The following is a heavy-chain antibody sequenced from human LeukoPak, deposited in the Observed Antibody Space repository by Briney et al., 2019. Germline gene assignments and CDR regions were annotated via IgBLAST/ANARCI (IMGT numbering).Heavy chain of an antibody. CDR2: INHSGST. D-gene: IGHD5-12*01. J-gene: IGHJ3*02. CDR1: GGSFSGYY. V-gene: IGHV4-34*01. Sequence: SETLSLTCAVYGGSFSGYYWSWIRQPPGKGLEWIGEINHSGSTNYNPSLKSRVTISVDTSKNQFSLKLSSVTAADTAVYYCAAKVWWLRLKAFDIWGQGTMVTVSS. CDR3: AAKVWWLRLKAFDI.